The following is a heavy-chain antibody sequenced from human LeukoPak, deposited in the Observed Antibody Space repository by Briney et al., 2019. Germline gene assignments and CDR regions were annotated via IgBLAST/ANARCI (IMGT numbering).Heavy chain of an antibody. CDR3: ARGPYSSGSSADY. V-gene: IGHV3-43*02. J-gene: IGHJ4*02. CDR1: GFSFDDYA. D-gene: IGHD6-19*01. Sequence: GGSLRLSCAAPGFSFDDYAMHWVRQPPGKGLEWVSLISGDGDSTFYADSVKGRFTISRDNSKNSLYLQMNSLRAEDTAVYYCARGPYSSGSSADYWGQGTLVTVSS. CDR2: ISGDGDST.